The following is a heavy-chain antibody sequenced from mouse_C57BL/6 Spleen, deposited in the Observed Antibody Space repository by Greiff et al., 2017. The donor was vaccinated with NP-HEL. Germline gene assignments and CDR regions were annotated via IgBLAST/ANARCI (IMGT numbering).Heavy chain of an antibody. CDR2: ISYDGSN. CDR3: ASGDGHCYIDV. CDR1: GYSITSGYY. J-gene: IGHJ1*03. V-gene: IGHV3-6*01. D-gene: IGHD2-3*01. Sequence: EVKVEESGPGLVKPSQSLSLTCSVTGYSITSGYYWNWIRQFPGNKLEWMGYISYDGSNNYNPSLQNRITITRDTSTNPSFLKLSTVTTEDTATYYCASGDGHCYIDVWGTGTTVTVSS.